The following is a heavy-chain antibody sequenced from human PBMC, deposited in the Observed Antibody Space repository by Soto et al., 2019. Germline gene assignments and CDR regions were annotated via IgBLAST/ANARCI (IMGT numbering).Heavy chain of an antibody. D-gene: IGHD6-13*01. CDR3: ASWEYSNSYNWFDP. J-gene: IGHJ5*02. Sequence: QVQLVESGGGVVQPGRSLRLSCAASGFTFSSYAMHWVRQAPGKGLEWVAVISYDGSNKYYADSVKGRFTISRDNSKNTLYLQMNRLRAEDTAVYYCASWEYSNSYNWFDPWGQGTLVTVSS. CDR2: ISYDGSNK. V-gene: IGHV3-30-3*01. CDR1: GFTFSSYA.